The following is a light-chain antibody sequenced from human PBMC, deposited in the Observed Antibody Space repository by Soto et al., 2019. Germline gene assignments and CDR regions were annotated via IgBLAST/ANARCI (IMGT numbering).Light chain of an antibody. V-gene: IGKV1-9*01. CDR2: AAS. CDR3: QQFFTNPRT. J-gene: IGKJ3*01. Sequence: IQLTQSPSSLSASIGDRVTITCRASQDISSSLAWYQQKPGKAPRLLIYAASTLQSGVPSRFSGSGSGTDFTLTVGSLQPEDFATYYCQQFFTNPRTLGPGTKVDIK. CDR1: QDISSS.